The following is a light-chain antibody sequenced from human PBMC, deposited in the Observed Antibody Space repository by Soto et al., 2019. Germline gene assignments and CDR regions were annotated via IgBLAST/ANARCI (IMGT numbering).Light chain of an antibody. CDR1: QSVSSTY. Sequence: EIVLTQSPGTLSLSPGERATLSCRASQSVSSTYLAWYQHKPGQAPRLLIYCASSRATGIPDRFSGSGSGTDFTLTISRLEPEDFAVYDCQYYGSSQWTFDQWTKVEIK. CDR2: CAS. V-gene: IGKV3-20*01. CDR3: QYYGSSQWT. J-gene: IGKJ1*01.